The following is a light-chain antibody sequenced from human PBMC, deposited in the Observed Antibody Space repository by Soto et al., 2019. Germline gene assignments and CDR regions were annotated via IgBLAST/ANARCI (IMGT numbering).Light chain of an antibody. CDR2: KAS. CDR1: QRTSGW. Sequence: DIQLTQSPSTLSASLGERVPIXCRASQRTSGWLAWYQQKPGKAPKLLIYKASSLESGVPSRFSGSGSETEFTLTISSLQPDDFATYYCQQYIGHSRTFGQGTKVDIK. CDR3: QQYIGHSRT. V-gene: IGKV1-5*03. J-gene: IGKJ1*01.